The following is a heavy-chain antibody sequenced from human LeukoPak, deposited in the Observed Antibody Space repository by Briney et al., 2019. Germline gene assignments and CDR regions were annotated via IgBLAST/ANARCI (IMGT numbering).Heavy chain of an antibody. J-gene: IGHJ4*02. CDR1: GGSFSGYY. D-gene: IGHD6-6*01. V-gene: IGHV4-34*01. CDR2: INHSGST. CDR3: ARARYGSSPFDY. Sequence: SETLSLTCAVYGGSFSGYYWSWIRQPPGKGLERIGEINHSGSTNYNPSLKSRVTISVDTSKNQFSLKLSSVTAADTAVYYCARARYGSSPFDYWGQGTLVTVSS.